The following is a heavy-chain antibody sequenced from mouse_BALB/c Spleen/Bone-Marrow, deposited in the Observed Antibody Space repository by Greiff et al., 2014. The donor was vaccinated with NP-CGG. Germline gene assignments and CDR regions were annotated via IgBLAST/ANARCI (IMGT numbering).Heavy chain of an antibody. D-gene: IGHD2-12*01. Sequence: VQLQESGAELAKPGASVKMSCTASGFTFTIYWMHWVKQRPGQGLEWIGYINPSTGYTEYNQKFKDKATLTADKSSSTAYMQLSSLTSGDSAVYYCARYGGRSYDGSAYWGQGTLVTVSA. CDR2: INPSTGYT. J-gene: IGHJ3*01. CDR1: GFTFTIYW. CDR3: ARYGGRSYDGSAY. V-gene: IGHV1-7*01.